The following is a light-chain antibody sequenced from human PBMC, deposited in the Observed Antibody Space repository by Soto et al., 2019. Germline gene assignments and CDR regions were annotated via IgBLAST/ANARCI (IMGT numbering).Light chain of an antibody. Sequence: DIQMTQSPSTLSASVGDRVAITCRASQTINGKLAWYQQKPGKAPKLLISDAYNLERGVPSRFSGSGWGTEFTITIASPQTDDFATYYSTQHRPYFRYTFGQGTQL. CDR1: QTINGK. CDR2: DAY. J-gene: IGKJ2*01. V-gene: IGKV1-5*01. CDR3: TQHRPYFRYT.